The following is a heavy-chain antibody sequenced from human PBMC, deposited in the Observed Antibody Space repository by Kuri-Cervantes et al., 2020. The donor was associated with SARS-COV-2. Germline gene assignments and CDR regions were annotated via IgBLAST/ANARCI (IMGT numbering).Heavy chain of an antibody. CDR3: ARALGSGYNWFDP. D-gene: IGHD3-10*01. CDR2: ISYDGSNK. CDR1: GFTFSSYA. V-gene: IGHV3-30-3*01. Sequence: GESLKISCAASGFTFSSYAMHWVRQAPGKGLEWVAVISYDGSNKYYADSVKGRFTISRDNSKNTLYLQMNSLRSDDTAVYYCARALGSGYNWFDPWGQGTLVTVSS. J-gene: IGHJ5*02.